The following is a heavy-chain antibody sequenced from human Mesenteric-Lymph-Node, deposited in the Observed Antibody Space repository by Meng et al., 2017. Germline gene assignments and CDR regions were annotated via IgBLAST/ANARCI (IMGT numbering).Heavy chain of an antibody. CDR2: INSDGTTT. D-gene: IGHD4-23*01. J-gene: IGHJ6*02. CDR3: ARVLEGGGGRYYGMDV. V-gene: IGHV3-74*01. CDR1: GFTFHYYW. Sequence: GGSLRLSCVASGFTFHYYWMHWVRQAPGKGLVWVSRINSDGTTTDYADSVKGRFTISRDNAKNTLYLQMSSLRAEDTAIYFCARVLEGGGGRYYGMDVWGQGTTVTVSS.